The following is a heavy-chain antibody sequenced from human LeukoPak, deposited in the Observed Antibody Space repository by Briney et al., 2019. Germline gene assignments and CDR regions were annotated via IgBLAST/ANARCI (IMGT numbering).Heavy chain of an antibody. J-gene: IGHJ3*02. CDR1: GFILSNSA. CDR2: IDTKGTRT. V-gene: IGHV3-23*05. CDR3: AKDGGQGRGAFDI. Sequence: GGSLRLSCAASGFILSNSAMTWVRQAPGKGLQWVSGIDTKGTRTYYADSVKGRFSISRDNSKNTLYLQLNSLRADDTAIYYCAKDGGQGRGAFDIWGQGTMVTVSS. D-gene: IGHD3-16*01.